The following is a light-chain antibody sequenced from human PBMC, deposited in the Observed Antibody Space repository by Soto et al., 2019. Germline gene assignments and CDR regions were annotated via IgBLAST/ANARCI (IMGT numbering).Light chain of an antibody. CDR1: QSVSSY. Sequence: EIVLTQSPATLSLSPGERATLSCRASQSVSSYLAWYQQKPGQAPRLLIYDASNRATGIPARFSGSGSGTDFTLTISSLEPEDFAAYYCQQRSNSPWTFGPGTKVEIK. V-gene: IGKV3-11*01. J-gene: IGKJ1*01. CDR2: DAS. CDR3: QQRSNSPWT.